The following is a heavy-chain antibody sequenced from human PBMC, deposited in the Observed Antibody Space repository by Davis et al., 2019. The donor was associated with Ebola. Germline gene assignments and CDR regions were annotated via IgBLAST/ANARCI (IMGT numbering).Heavy chain of an antibody. CDR3: ARRSGTVGD. CDR1: GGSFSGYY. J-gene: IGHJ4*02. Sequence: SETLSLTCGVYGGSFSGYYWTWIRQPPGKGLEWIGEINDSGSTNHNPSLKSRVTISTNTPKNQFSLKLSSVTAADTAVYYCARRSGTVGDWGQGTLVTVSS. CDR2: INDSGST. D-gene: IGHD1-26*01. V-gene: IGHV4-34*01.